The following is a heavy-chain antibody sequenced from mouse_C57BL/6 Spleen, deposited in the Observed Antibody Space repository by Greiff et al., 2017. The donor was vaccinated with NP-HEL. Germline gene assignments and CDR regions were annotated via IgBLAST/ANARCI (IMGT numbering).Heavy chain of an antibody. CDR2: INPSSGYT. D-gene: IGHD2-4*01. Sequence: QVQLQQSGAELAKPGASVKLSCKASGYTFTSYWMHWVKQRPGQGLEWIGYINPSSGYTKYTQKFKDKATLTAAKSSSTAYMQLSSLTYEDSAVYYCARRYYDYDWYFDVWGTGTTVTVSS. CDR3: ARRYYDYDWYFDV. J-gene: IGHJ1*03. V-gene: IGHV1-7*01. CDR1: GYTFTSYW.